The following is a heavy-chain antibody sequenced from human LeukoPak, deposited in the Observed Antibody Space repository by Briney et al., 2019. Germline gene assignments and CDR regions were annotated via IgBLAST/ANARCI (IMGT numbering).Heavy chain of an antibody. CDR2: IYCTGST. CDR1: GGSISGYF. V-gene: IGHV4-59*08. Sequence: PSETLSLTCTVSGGSISGYFWSWIRQPPGKGLEWIGYIYCTGSTNFNPSLKSRVTISVDTSKNQFSLKLTSVTAADSAVYYCARQTAYYYPFDFWGQGTLVTVSS. J-gene: IGHJ4*02. D-gene: IGHD3-9*01. CDR3: ARQTAYYYPFDF.